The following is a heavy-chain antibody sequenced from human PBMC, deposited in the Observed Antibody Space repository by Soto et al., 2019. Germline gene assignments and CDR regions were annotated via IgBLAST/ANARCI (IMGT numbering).Heavy chain of an antibody. CDR1: GFTFSDYY. D-gene: IGHD4-17*01. Sequence: PGGSLRLSCAASGFTFSDYYMSWIRQAPGKGLEWVSYISSSGSTIYYADSVKGRFTISRDNAKNSLYLQMNSLRAEDTAVYYCATPNTVTSVEGFDYWGQGTLVTVSS. V-gene: IGHV3-11*01. CDR3: ATPNTVTSVEGFDY. J-gene: IGHJ4*02. CDR2: ISSSGSTI.